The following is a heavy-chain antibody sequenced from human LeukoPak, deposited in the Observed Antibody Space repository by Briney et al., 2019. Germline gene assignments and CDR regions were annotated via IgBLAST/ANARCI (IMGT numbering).Heavy chain of an antibody. CDR1: GGSFSGYY. J-gene: IGHJ6*03. D-gene: IGHD1-7*01. Sequence: SETLSLTCAVYGGSFSGYYWSWIRQPPGKGLEWIGEINHSGSTNYNRSLKSRVTISVDTSKNQFSLKLSSVTAADTAVYYCARAYNWNYVYYYYYMDVWGKGTTVTVSS. CDR2: INHSGST. V-gene: IGHV4-34*01. CDR3: ARAYNWNYVYYYYYMDV.